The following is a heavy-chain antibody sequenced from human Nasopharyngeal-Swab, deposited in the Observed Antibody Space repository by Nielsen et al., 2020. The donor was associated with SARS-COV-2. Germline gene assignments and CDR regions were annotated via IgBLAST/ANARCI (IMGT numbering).Heavy chain of an antibody. D-gene: IGHD6-19*01. V-gene: IGHV3-23*01. CDR2: ISGSGGST. J-gene: IGHJ2*01. CDR3: ARDGGSGWWDWYFDL. CDR1: GFTFSSYA. Sequence: GESLKISCAASGFTFSSYAMSWVRQAPGKGLEWVSAISGSGGSTYYAGSVKGRFTISRDNSKNTLYLQMNSLRGEDTAVYYCARDGGSGWWDWYFDLWGRGTLVTVSS.